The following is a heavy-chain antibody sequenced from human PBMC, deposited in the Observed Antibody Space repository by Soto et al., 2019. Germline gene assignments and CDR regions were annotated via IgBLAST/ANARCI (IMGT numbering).Heavy chain of an antibody. CDR2: MNPNSGNT. CDR3: AREGTFPAASRSYYYYGMDV. J-gene: IGHJ6*02. D-gene: IGHD2-2*01. V-gene: IGHV1-8*01. Sequence: ASVKVSCKASGYTFTSYDINWVRQATGQGLEWMGWMNPNSGNTGYAQKFQGRVTMTRNTSISTAYMELSSLRSEDTAVYYCAREGTFPAASRSYYYYGMDVWGQGTTVTVSS. CDR1: GYTFTSYD.